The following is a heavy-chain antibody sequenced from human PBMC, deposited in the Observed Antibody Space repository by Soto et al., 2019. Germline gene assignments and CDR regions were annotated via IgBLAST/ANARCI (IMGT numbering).Heavy chain of an antibody. CDR3: VKDRMAYNSVWDPFDI. CDR2: IGSVGGDT. D-gene: IGHD1-20*01. J-gene: IGHJ3*02. Sequence: GGSLRLSCAASGFTFYSYAMSWVRQAPGKGLEWVSTIGSVGGDTYYADSVKGRFTTSRDDSKNTLLLQMNSLRAEDTAVYYCVKDRMAYNSVWDPFDIWGQGTMVTVS. V-gene: IGHV3-23*01. CDR1: GFTFYSYA.